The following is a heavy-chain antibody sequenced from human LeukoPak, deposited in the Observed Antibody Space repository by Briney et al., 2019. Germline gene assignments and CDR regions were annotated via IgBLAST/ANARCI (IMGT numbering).Heavy chain of an antibody. V-gene: IGHV3-23*01. D-gene: IGHD6-13*01. J-gene: IGHJ4*02. CDR3: AKDHCSNCLRDFDY. CDR1: GGSISSSSYY. CDR2: ISGSGSST. Sequence: PSETLSLTCTVSGGSISSSSYYWGWIRQAPGKGLEWVSGISGSGSSTYFADSVKGRFTISRDNSKNTLFLQMNSLRAEDTALYYCAKDHCSNCLRDFDYWGQGTLVTVSS.